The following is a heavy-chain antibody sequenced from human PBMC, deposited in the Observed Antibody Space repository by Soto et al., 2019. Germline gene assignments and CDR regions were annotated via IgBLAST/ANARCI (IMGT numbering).Heavy chain of an antibody. CDR2: INAGNGNT. J-gene: IGHJ4*02. CDR3: ARGDTAMVTIVLYFDY. V-gene: IGHV1-3*01. D-gene: IGHD5-18*01. Sequence: GASVKVSCKASGYTFTSYAVHWVRQAPGQRLEWMGWINAGNGNTKYSQKFQGRVTITRDTSASTAYMELSSLRSEDTAVYYCARGDTAMVTIVLYFDYWGQGTLVTVSS. CDR1: GYTFTSYA.